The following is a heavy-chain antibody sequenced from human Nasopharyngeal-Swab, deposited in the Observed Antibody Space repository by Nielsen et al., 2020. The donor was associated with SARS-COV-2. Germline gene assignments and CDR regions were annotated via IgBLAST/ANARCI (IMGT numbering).Heavy chain of an antibody. CDR1: GGSMNSNNYY. CDR3: AREIKIFGAVVGSFDP. V-gene: IGHV4-39*07. Sequence: SETLSLTCTVSGGSMNSNNYYWGWIRQPPEKGLEWIGSIYYSGTTYYNPSLKSRVTISLDTSKNQFSLKLNSLTAADTAVYFCAREIKIFGAVVGSFDPWGQGTLVTVSS. CDR2: IYYSGTT. D-gene: IGHD3-3*01. J-gene: IGHJ5*02.